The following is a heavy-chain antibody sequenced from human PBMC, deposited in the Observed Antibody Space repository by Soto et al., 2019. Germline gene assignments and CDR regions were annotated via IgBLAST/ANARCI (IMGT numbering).Heavy chain of an antibody. V-gene: IGHV4-34*01. CDR1: GGSFSDYI. CDR3: ARSHIVPRLFMYPFES. Sequence: SQTLRLTCDVVGGSFSDYIWPWIRQTPGKGLQWIGQINHSGNTHYNPSLESRVTISLDTSKNQFSLTLRSVTAADTAVYYCARSHIVPRLFMYPFESWGQGTQVTVSS. J-gene: IGHJ4*02. CDR2: INHSGNT. D-gene: IGHD5-12*01.